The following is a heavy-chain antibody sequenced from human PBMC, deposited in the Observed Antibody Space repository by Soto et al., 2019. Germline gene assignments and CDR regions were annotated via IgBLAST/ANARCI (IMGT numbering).Heavy chain of an antibody. J-gene: IGHJ4*02. CDR1: GRSITSFY. CDR3: ARTYDSNGYANEFDS. V-gene: IGHV4-59*12. CDR2: IYDNGIT. D-gene: IGHD3-22*01. Sequence: SETLSLTCSVSGRSITSFYWSWVRQPPGKGLEWIGYIYDNGITSQNPSLKSRVTMSADTSQNQFSLKLTSVTGADTAVYYCARTYDSNGYANEFDSWGQGILVTVSS.